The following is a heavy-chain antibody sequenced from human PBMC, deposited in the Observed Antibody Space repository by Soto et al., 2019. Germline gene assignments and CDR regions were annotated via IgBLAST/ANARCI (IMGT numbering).Heavy chain of an antibody. J-gene: IGHJ5*02. CDR3: ATGTNGTTGWYHP. CDR1: GYTFTDFY. D-gene: IGHD1-1*01. Sequence: QVQLVQSGTEVKKPGASVTVSCKFSGYTFTDFYLHWLRQAPGQGLEWVGWINPKTGDTKSSQKFQGRVTMSRDTSVSAAYIDLTSLTSDDTAMYYCATGTNGTTGWYHPWGQGTRVTVSS. CDR2: INPKTGDT. V-gene: IGHV1-2*02.